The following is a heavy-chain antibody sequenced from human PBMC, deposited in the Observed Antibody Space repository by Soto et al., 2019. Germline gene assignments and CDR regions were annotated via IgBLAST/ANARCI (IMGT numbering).Heavy chain of an antibody. D-gene: IGHD4-17*01. CDR1: GGSISSYY. CDR2: IYYSGST. J-gene: IGHJ4*02. CDR3: ARRYGGTLHY. V-gene: IGHV4-59*08. Sequence: SETLSLTCTVSGGSISSYYWSWIRQPPGKGLEWIGYIYYSGSTNYNPSLKSRVTISVDTSKNQFSLKLSSVTAADTAVDYCARRYGGTLHYWGQGTLVNVSS.